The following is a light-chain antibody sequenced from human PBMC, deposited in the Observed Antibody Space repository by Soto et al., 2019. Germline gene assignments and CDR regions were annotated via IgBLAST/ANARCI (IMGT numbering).Light chain of an antibody. V-gene: IGLV2-14*01. CDR3: SSYTSSSTLEV. J-gene: IGLJ1*01. Sequence: QSALTQPASVSGSPGQSITISCTGTSSDVGGYNYVSWYQQHPGKAPKLMNYDVSNRPSGVSNRFSGSKSGNTASLTISGLQAEDEADYYCSSYTSSSTLEVFGTGTKLTVL. CDR1: SSDVGGYNY. CDR2: DVS.